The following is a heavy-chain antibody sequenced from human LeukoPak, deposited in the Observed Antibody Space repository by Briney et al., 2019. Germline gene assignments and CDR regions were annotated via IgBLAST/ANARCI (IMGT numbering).Heavy chain of an antibody. J-gene: IGHJ4*02. Sequence: GVSLRLSCAASGFIVSNNYMSWVRQAPGRGLEWVSILYSAGATYYTDSVRGRFTISRDSSKNTMSLQMNSLRAEDTAVYYCASGGTGARKFYSDPFHYWGQGALVTVSS. V-gene: IGHV3-53*01. CDR3: ASGGTGARKFYSDPFHY. CDR2: LYSAGAT. CDR1: GFIVSNNY. D-gene: IGHD2-15*01.